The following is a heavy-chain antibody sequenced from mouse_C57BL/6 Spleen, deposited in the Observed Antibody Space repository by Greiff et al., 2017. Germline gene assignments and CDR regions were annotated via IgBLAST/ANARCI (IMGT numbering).Heavy chain of an antibody. Sequence: QVQLQQSGAELVKPGASVKMSCKASGYTFTSYWITRVKQRPGQGLEWIGDIYPGSGSTNYNEKFKSKATLTVDTSSSTAYMQLSSLTSEDSAVYYCAREAAQATDDYWGQGTTLTVSS. CDR1: GYTFTSYW. J-gene: IGHJ2*01. V-gene: IGHV1-55*01. CDR2: IYPGSGST. D-gene: IGHD3-2*02. CDR3: AREAAQATDDY.